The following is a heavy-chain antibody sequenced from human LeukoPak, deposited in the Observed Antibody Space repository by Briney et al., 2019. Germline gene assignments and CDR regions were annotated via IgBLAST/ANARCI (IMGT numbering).Heavy chain of an antibody. D-gene: IGHD3-3*01. Sequence: SETLSLTCTVSGGSISSGSYYWSWIRQPAGKGLEWIGRIYTSGSTNYNPSLKSRVTISVDTSKNQFSLKLSSVTAADTAVYYCARAEYDFWSGLSHFDYWGQGTLVTVSS. J-gene: IGHJ4*02. CDR1: GGSISSGSYY. V-gene: IGHV4-61*02. CDR3: ARAEYDFWSGLSHFDY. CDR2: IYTSGST.